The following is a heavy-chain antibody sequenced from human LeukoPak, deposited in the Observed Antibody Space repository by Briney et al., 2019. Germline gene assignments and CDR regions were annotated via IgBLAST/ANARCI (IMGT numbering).Heavy chain of an antibody. D-gene: IGHD5-18*01. CDR2: IYYSGST. V-gene: IGHV4-59*01. CDR3: ARTLSGYSYGPSDY. Sequence: SETLSLTCTVSGGSIRSYSWSWIRQPPGKGLGWIGYIYYSGSTNYNPSLKSRVTISVDTSQNQLSLKLSSVTAPDTALYYCARTLSGYSYGPSDYRGQGTPVTASS. CDR1: GGSIRSYS. J-gene: IGHJ4*02.